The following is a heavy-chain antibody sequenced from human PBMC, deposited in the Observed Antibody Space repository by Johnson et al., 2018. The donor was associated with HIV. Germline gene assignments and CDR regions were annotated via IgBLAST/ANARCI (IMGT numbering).Heavy chain of an antibody. V-gene: IGHV3-11*04. Sequence: QMLLVESGGGLVKPGGSLRLSCAASGFSFSDYYMSWIRQAPGKGLEWVSYISSSGSTIYYADSVKGRFTISRDNAKNSLYLQMNSLRAEDTAMYYCARDDYYDTSNHLDIWGQGTMVTVSS. D-gene: IGHD3-22*01. CDR2: ISSSGSTI. CDR3: ARDDYYDTSNHLDI. J-gene: IGHJ3*02. CDR1: GFSFSDYY.